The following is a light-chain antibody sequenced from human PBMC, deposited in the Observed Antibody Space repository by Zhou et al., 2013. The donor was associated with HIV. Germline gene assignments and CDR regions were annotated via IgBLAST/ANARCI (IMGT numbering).Light chain of an antibody. J-gene: IGKJ5*01. CDR3: QQYGDLPIT. CDR1: QDISKY. V-gene: IGKV1-33*01. Sequence: DIQMTQSPSSLSASVGDRVTFTCQASQDISKYLNWYQQKPGKVPQLLIFDAFNLHTGVSSRFRGGGSGTEFTLTINSLQPEDVAIYYCQQYGDLPITFGQGTRLEIK. CDR2: DAF.